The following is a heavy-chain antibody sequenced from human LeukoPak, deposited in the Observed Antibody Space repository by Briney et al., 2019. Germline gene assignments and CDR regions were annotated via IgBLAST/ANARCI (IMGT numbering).Heavy chain of an antibody. Sequence: PGGSLRLSCAASGFTFSTYWMTWVRQAPGKGLEWVANIKQDGSQKYYVDSVKGRFTISRDNAKNSLYLQVNSLRAEDTAIYYCTRDFSGGDWGQGTLVTVSS. CDR1: GFTFSTYW. V-gene: IGHV3-7*01. D-gene: IGHD3-3*01. J-gene: IGHJ4*02. CDR2: IKQDGSQK. CDR3: TRDFSGGD.